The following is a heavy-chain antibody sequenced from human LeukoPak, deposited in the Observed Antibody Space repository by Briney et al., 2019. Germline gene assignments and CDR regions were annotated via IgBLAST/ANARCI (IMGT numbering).Heavy chain of an antibody. D-gene: IGHD3-10*01. CDR2: ISSSGITI. CDR1: GFLFSSFE. Sequence: GGSLRLSCAASGFLFSSFEVNWVRQAPGKGLEWVSYISSSGITIYYADSVKGRFTISRDNAKNSLYLQMNSLRAEDTAVYYCARGYGSGSYYADYYYYMDVWGKGTTVTVSS. J-gene: IGHJ6*03. V-gene: IGHV3-48*03. CDR3: ARGYGSGSYYADYYYYMDV.